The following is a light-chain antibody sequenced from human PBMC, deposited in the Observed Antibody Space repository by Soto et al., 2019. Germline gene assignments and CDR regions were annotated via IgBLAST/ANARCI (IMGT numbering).Light chain of an antibody. CDR2: AAT. Sequence: DIQMTQSPSSLSASVGDSVTITCRASQRIRPYVNWYQQKPGKPPKLLISAATNLEDGVPSRVGGSGSGTHFTLSVSSLQPEDFAAYYCQPRYSPPVWTFGQ. CDR3: QPRYSPPVWT. CDR1: QRIRPY. J-gene: IGKJ1*01. V-gene: IGKV1-39*01.